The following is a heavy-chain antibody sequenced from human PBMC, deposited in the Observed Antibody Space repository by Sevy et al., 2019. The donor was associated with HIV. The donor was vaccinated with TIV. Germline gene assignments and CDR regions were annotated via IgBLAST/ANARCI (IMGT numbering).Heavy chain of an antibody. Sequence: SGPTLVKPTQTLTLTCTFSGFSLSTSGVGVGWIRQPPGKALEWLALIYWDDDKRYSPSLKSRLTITKDTSKNQVVLXMTNMDPVDTATYYSAHLKRSRIAVAGTGKNWFDPWGQGTLVTVSS. J-gene: IGHJ5*02. CDR1: GFSLSTSGVG. V-gene: IGHV2-5*02. D-gene: IGHD6-19*01. CDR2: IYWDDDK. CDR3: AHLKRSRIAVAGTGKNWFDP.